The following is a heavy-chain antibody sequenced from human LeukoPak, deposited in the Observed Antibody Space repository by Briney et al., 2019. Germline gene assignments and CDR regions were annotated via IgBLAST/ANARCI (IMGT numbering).Heavy chain of an antibody. CDR3: ARQGAVVLRDAFDI. V-gene: IGHV5-51*01. D-gene: IGHD6-19*01. Sequence: GEPLKISCKGSGYSFTSYWIGGLRQMPGKGLKWMEIIYPGDSDTRYSPSFQGQVTISADKSISTAYLPWSSLKASDTAMYYCARQGAVVLRDAFDIWGQGTMVTVSS. J-gene: IGHJ3*02. CDR2: IYPGDSDT. CDR1: GYSFTSYW.